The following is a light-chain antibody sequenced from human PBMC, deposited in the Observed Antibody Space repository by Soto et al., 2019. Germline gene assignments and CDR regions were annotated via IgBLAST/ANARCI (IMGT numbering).Light chain of an antibody. CDR3: MQGTHWPWT. V-gene: IGKV2-30*02. CDR1: QRLMHSDGNTY. CDR2: EVS. J-gene: IGKJ1*01. Sequence: DVVMTQSPLSLPVTLGQPASISCRSSQRLMHSDGNTYLNWFQQRPGQSPRRLIYEVSDRDSGVPDRFSGSGSGTDFTLKISRVEAEDVGVYYCMQGTHWPWTFGQGTEVEIK.